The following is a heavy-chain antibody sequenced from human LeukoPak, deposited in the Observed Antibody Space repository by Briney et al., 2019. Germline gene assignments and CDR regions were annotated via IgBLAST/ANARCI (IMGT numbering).Heavy chain of an antibody. CDR1: GGTFSSYA. V-gene: IGHV1-69*05. CDR3: AREKTSYGGNSPFDY. D-gene: IGHD4-23*01. Sequence: RASVKVSCNASGGTFSSYAISWVRQAPGQGLEWMGGIIPIFGTANYAQKFQGRVTITTDESTSTAYMELSSLRSEDTAVYYCAREKTSYGGNSPFDYWGQGTLVTVSS. CDR2: IIPIFGTA. J-gene: IGHJ4*02.